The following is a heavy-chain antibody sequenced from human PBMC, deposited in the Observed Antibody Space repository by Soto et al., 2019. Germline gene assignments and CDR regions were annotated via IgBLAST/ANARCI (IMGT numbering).Heavy chain of an antibody. Sequence: SETLSLTCAVYGGSFSGYYWSWIRQPPGKGLEWIGEISHSGGTNYNPSLKSRVTISVDTSKNQFSLKLSSVTAADTAVYYCATTGGYDFWSGYYHSDYFDYWGQGTLVTVSS. J-gene: IGHJ4*02. V-gene: IGHV4-34*01. CDR2: ISHSGGT. D-gene: IGHD3-3*01. CDR3: ATTGGYDFWSGYYHSDYFDY. CDR1: GGSFSGYY.